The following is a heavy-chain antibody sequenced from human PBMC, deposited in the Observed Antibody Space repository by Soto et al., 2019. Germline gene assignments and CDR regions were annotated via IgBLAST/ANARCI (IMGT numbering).Heavy chain of an antibody. V-gene: IGHV4-4*02. D-gene: IGHD2-2*01. J-gene: IGHJ5*02. CDR2: IYHSGST. CDR1: GGSISSSNW. Sequence: SETLSLTCAVSGGSISSSNWGSWVRQPPGKGLEWIGYIYHSGSTYYNPSLKSRVTISVDRSKNQFSLKLSSVTAADTAVYYCARVPYRWGQGTFVTVSS. CDR3: ARVPYR.